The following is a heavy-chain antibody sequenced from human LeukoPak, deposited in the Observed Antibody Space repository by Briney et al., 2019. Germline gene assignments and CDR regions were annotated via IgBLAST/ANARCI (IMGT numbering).Heavy chain of an antibody. CDR1: GDTFSNYA. D-gene: IGHD5-12*01. J-gene: IGHJ4*02. Sequence: GASVKVSCKASGDTFSNYAITWVRQAPGKGLEWMGGFGPEDGETIYAQKFQGRVTMTTDTSTSTAYVELRSLRSDDTAVYYCAATRRSGYVIFDYWGQGTLVTVSS. V-gene: IGHV1-18*01. CDR2: FGPEDGET. CDR3: AATRRSGYVIFDY.